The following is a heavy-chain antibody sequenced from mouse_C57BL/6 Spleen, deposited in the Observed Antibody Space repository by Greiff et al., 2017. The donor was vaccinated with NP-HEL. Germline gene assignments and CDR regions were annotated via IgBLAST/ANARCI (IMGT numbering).Heavy chain of an antibody. Sequence: VHLVESGAELVRPGASVTLSCKASGYTFTDYEMHWVKQTPVHGLEWIGAIDPETGGTAYNQKFKGKAILTADKSSSTAYMELRSLTSEDSAVYYCKGVYYEQNCYAMDYWGKGTSVTVAS. D-gene: IGHD2-4*01. CDR1: GYTFTDYE. V-gene: IGHV1-15*01. CDR3: KGVYYEQNCYAMDY. J-gene: IGHJ4*01. CDR2: IDPETGGT.